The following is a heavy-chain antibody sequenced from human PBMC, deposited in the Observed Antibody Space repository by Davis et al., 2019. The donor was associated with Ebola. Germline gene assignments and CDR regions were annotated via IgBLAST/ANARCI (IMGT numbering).Heavy chain of an antibody. J-gene: IGHJ6*02. V-gene: IGHV1-3*01. D-gene: IGHD6-6*01. Sequence: ASVTVSCKASGYTFTSYAMHWVRQAPGQRLEWMGWINAGNGNTKYSQKFQGRVTITADKSTSTAYMELSSLRSEDTAVYYCASAVYSSSSRGIRYYYYYGMDVWGQGTTVTVSS. CDR3: ASAVYSSSSRGIRYYYYYGMDV. CDR2: INAGNGNT. CDR1: GYTFTSYA.